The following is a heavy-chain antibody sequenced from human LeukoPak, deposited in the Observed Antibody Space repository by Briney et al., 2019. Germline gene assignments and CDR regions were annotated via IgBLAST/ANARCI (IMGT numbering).Heavy chain of an antibody. J-gene: IGHJ4*02. D-gene: IGHD4-11*01. CDR3: AILGPFMTTVTAPFDY. CDR1: GGTFSSYA. Sequence: SVKVSCKASGGTFSSYAISWVRQAPGQGLEWMGGIIPIFGTANYAQKFQGRVTITADESTSTAYMELSSLRSEDTAVYYCAILGPFMTTVTAPFDYWGQGTLVTVSS. V-gene: IGHV1-69*13. CDR2: IIPIFGTA.